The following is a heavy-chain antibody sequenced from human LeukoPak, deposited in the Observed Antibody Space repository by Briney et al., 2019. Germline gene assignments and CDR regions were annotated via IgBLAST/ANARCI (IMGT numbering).Heavy chain of an antibody. J-gene: IGHJ4*02. CDR1: GFTFSSYE. CDR2: ISSSGSTI. D-gene: IGHD1-26*01. V-gene: IGHV3-48*03. Sequence: GALRLSCAASGFTFSSYEMNWVRPAPVRGLEWVSYISSSGSTICYADSVKGRFTISRDNAKNSLYLQMNSLRAEDTAVYYCARGSLGGLNYWGQGTLVTVSS. CDR3: ARGSLGGLNY.